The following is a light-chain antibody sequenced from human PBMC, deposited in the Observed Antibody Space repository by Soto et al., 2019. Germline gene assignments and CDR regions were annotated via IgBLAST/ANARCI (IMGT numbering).Light chain of an antibody. Sequence: DIQMTQSPSSVSASVGDRVTITCRASQGVGSWLAWYQQKPGEAPNLLVYAASFLQTGVPSRFNGSGSGTDFTLTISSLQPEDFATYYCQQAYSFPHTFGQGTKLEI. CDR3: QQAYSFPHT. CDR2: AAS. CDR1: QGVGSW. J-gene: IGKJ2*01. V-gene: IGKV1-12*01.